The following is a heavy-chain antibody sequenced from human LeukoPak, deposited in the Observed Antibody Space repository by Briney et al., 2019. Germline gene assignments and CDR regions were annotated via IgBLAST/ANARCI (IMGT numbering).Heavy chain of an antibody. CDR2: FYAGATT. CDR1: GFSVSSNY. V-gene: IGHV3-53*01. CDR3: ARFRDSHYLAPFDC. Sequence: PGGSLRLSCAVSGFSVSSNYMTWVRQAPGKGLEWVSVFYAGATTYYADSVKGRFTISKDISKNTLSLQMNNLRAEDTAVYFCARFRDSHYLAPFDCWGQGALVTVSS. J-gene: IGHJ4*02. D-gene: IGHD4-11*01.